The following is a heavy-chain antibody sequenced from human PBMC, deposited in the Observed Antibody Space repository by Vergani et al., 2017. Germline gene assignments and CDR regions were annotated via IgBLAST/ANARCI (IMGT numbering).Heavy chain of an antibody. CDR2: IYHRGST. Sequence: QVQLQESGPGLVKPSGTLSLTCAVSGGSISSSNWWTWVRQPPGKGLEWIGEIYHRGSTNYNPSLKSRVTILVDKSKNQFSLKLSSVTAADTAVYYCTRTIGYCSGGSCYADYWGQGTLVTVSS. CDR3: TRTIGYCSGGSCYADY. CDR1: GGSISSSNW. J-gene: IGHJ4*02. D-gene: IGHD2-15*01. V-gene: IGHV4-4*02.